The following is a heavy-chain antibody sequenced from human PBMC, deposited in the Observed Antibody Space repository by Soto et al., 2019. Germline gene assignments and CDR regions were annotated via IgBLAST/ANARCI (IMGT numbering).Heavy chain of an antibody. CDR1: GFPVSSPYS. V-gene: IGHV4-38-2*02. J-gene: IGHJ6*02. D-gene: IGHD4-17*01. CDR3: ARVTMVIRDSDHFGVDV. Sequence: SETLSLTCLVSGFPVSSPYSWGWIRQPPGKGLEWIGSISHTGTTSYSPSLTSRVSISVDTSKNQVSLKLTSVTAADTAVYFCARVTMVIRDSDHFGVDVWGHGTTVTVSS. CDR2: ISHTGTT.